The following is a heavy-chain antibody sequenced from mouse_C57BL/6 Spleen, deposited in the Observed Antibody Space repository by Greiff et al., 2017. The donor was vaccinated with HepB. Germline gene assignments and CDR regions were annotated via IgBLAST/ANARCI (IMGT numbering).Heavy chain of an antibody. V-gene: IGHV5-17*01. CDR2: ISSGSSTI. J-gene: IGHJ4*01. CDR3: ARHRPHYYAMDY. CDR1: GFTLSDYG. Sequence: DVKLVESGGGLVKPGGSLKLSCAASGFTLSDYGMHWVRQAPEKGLEWVAYISSGSSTIYYADTVKGRFTISSDNTKNTLFLQMTSLRSEDTAMYYCARHRPHYYAMDYWGQGTSVTVSS.